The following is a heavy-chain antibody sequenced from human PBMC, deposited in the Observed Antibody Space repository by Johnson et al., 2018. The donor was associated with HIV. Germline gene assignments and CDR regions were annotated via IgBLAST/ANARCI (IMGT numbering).Heavy chain of an antibody. J-gene: IGHJ3*02. D-gene: IGHD2-8*01. Sequence: QVQLVESGGGVVQPGRSLRLSCAASGFTFSSYGMHWVRRAPGKGLEWVAVISYDGSNKYYADSVKGRFTISRDNSKNTLFLQMNSLRVEDTAVYYCARLKNGAFDIWGQGTMVTVSS. CDR3: ARLKNGAFDI. V-gene: IGHV3-30*03. CDR1: GFTFSSYG. CDR2: ISYDGSNK.